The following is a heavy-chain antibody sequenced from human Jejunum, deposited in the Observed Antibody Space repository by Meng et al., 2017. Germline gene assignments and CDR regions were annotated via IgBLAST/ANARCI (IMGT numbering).Heavy chain of an antibody. CDR2: IQSSGSA. D-gene: IGHD3-10*01. J-gene: IGHJ5*02. V-gene: IGHV4-4*07. Sequence: QVQLQESGPGLGKPSEPLSLTCKVSGDSISSYYWSWIRQPAGEGLEWMGQIQSSGSASYNPSLKSRVTMSVDKSKNQFSLNLSSVTAADTAVYYCVRNSGKWFDPWGQGTLVTVSS. CDR1: GDSISSYY. CDR3: VRNSGKWFDP.